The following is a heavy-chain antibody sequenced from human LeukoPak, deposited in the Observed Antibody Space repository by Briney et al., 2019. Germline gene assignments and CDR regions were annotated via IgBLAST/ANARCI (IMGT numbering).Heavy chain of an antibody. V-gene: IGHV3-30*18. D-gene: IGHD3-16*01. CDR2: ISYDGSNK. CDR1: GFTFSSYG. CDR3: AKVQSGGGSDY. J-gene: IGHJ4*02. Sequence: GGSLRLSCAASGFTFSSYGMHWVRQAPGKGLEWVAVISYDGSNKYYADSVKGRFTIPRDNSKNTLYLQMNSLRAEDTAVYYCAKVQSGGGSDYWGQGTLVTVSS.